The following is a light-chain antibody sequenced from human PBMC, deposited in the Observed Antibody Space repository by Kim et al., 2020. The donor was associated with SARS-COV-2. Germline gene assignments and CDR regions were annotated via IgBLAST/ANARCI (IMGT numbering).Light chain of an antibody. Sequence: SVSPGQTASITCSGENLGDKFASWYQQRPGQSPLLGIYEDNKRPSGIPERFAGSSSGNTATLTISGTQAMDEGDYYCQAWDSITVVVGGGTQLTVL. CDR2: EDN. V-gene: IGLV3-1*01. J-gene: IGLJ2*01. CDR3: QAWDSITVV. CDR1: NLGDKF.